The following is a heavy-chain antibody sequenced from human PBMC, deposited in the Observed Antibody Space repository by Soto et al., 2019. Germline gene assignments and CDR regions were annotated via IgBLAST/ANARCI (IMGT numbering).Heavy chain of an antibody. Sequence: QVQLQESGPGLVKPSETLSLTCTVSGGSISSYYWSWIRQPPGKGLEWIGYIYYSGSTNYNPSLKSRFTISVYTSKNNFSLKLSSVTAAYTAVYYCARHGQWLVTGYFYYGMDVWGQGTTVTVSS. CDR3: ARHGQWLVTGYFYYGMDV. CDR1: GGSISSYY. J-gene: IGHJ6*02. V-gene: IGHV4-59*08. CDR2: IYYSGST. D-gene: IGHD6-19*01.